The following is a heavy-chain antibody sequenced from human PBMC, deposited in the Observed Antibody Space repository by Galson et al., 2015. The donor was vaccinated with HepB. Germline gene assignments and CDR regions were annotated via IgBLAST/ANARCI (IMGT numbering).Heavy chain of an antibody. Sequence: ETLSLTCTVSGGSISIGAYYWGWIRQPPGKGLEWIGGIYYSGSTYYNPSLESRVTISVDTSKNQFSLKLSSVTAADTAVYYCARRGREYYHGMDAWGQGTTVTVSS. CDR2: IYYSGST. CDR1: GGSISIGAYY. V-gene: IGHV4-39*01. D-gene: IGHD3-10*01. J-gene: IGHJ6*02. CDR3: ARRGREYYHGMDA.